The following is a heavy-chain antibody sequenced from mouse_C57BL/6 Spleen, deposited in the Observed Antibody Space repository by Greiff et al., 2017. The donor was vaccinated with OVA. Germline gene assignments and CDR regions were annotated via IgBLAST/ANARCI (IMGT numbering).Heavy chain of an antibody. CDR1: GFTFSSYG. CDR2: ISSGGSYT. V-gene: IGHV5-6*01. CDR3: ARQKDYGSDYFDY. Sequence: EVKLVESGGDLVKPGGSLKLSCAASGFTFSSYGMSWVRQTPDKRLEWVATISSGGSYTYYPDSVKGRFTISRDNAKNTLYLQMSSLKSEDTAKYYCARQKDYGSDYFDYWGQGTTLTVSS. D-gene: IGHD1-1*01. J-gene: IGHJ2*01.